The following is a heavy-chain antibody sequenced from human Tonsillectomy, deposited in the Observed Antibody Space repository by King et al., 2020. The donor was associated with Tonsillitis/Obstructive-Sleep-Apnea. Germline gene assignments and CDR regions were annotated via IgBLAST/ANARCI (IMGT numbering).Heavy chain of an antibody. CDR2: IFSNDEK. V-gene: IGHV2-26*01. D-gene: IGHD1-26*01. Sequence: QVTLKESGPVLVKPTETLTLTCTVSGFSLSNARMGVSWIRQPPGKALEWLAHIFSNDEKSYSTSLKSRLTISKDTSKSQVVLTMTNMDPVDTATYYCARILWLVRRSGSYYVDWFDPWGQGTLVTVSS. CDR3: ARILWLVRRSGSYYVDWFDP. J-gene: IGHJ5*02. CDR1: GFSLSNARMG.